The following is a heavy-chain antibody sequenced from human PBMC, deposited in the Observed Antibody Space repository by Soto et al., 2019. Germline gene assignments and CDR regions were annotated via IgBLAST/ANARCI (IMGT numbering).Heavy chain of an antibody. J-gene: IGHJ4*01. CDR3: ARASPDSGNRWPPFDFVL. V-gene: IGHV3-11*01. CDR2: VSNGGKRL. CDR1: GFIFSDYY. D-gene: IGHD2-8*01. Sequence: QVKLVESGGDLVKPGGSLRLACTASGFIFSDYYMSWLRQAPGKGPEWVSSVSNGGKRLEYADAVRGRFTISRDDATSSVFLHMTSLSAEDTAIYFCARASPDSGNRWPPFDFVLCGQGGPVTVSS.